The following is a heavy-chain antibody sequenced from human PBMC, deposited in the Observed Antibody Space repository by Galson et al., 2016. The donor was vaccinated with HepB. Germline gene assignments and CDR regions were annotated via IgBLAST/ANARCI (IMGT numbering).Heavy chain of an antibody. CDR3: ARVGVGGSLDY. V-gene: IGHV3-48*02. Sequence: SLRLSCAASGFTFSDFSMIWVRQAPGKGLQWVSYISNTGNTIYYADSVKGRFTISRDNAKNSLLLQMNSLRDEDTAVYYSARVGVGGSLDYWGQGALVTVSS. D-gene: IGHD2-15*01. J-gene: IGHJ4*02. CDR2: ISNTGNTI. CDR1: GFTFSDFS.